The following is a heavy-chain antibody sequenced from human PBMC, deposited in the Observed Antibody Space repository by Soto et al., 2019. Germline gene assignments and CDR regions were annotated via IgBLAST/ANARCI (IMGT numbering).Heavy chain of an antibody. V-gene: IGHV4-31*03. CDR2: IYYSGST. CDR3: ARTYCSGGSCYFGFDY. CDR1: GGSISSGGYY. D-gene: IGHD2-15*01. Sequence: QVQLQESGPGLVKPSQTLSLTCTVSGGSISSGGYYWSWIRQHPGKGLEWIGYIYYSGSTYYKPSLKGRVTISVDTSKNQSYRKLSSVTAADTAVYYCARTYCSGGSCYFGFDYWGQGTLVTVSS. J-gene: IGHJ4*02.